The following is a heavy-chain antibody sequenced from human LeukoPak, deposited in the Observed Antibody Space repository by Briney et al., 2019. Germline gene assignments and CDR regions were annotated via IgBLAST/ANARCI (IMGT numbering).Heavy chain of an antibody. J-gene: IGHJ5*02. CDR3: ARHTGPDTLMVVVSPVGWFDP. CDR2: IYHSGRT. V-gene: IGHV4-39*01. D-gene: IGHD3-22*01. Sequence: PSETLSLTCTVSGVSITNRTDHWAWLRQPPGKGLEWIGSIYHSGRTYYNPSLKSRVTISVDTSKRQFSLKLSSVTAADTSVYYCARHTGPDTLMVVVSPVGWFDPWGQGTQVAVSS. CDR1: GVSITNRTDH.